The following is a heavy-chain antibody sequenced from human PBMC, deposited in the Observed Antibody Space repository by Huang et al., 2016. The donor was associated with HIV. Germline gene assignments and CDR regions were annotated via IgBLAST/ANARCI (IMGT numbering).Heavy chain of an antibody. CDR3: VRDPRIQSWLNYFDY. D-gene: IGHD3-22*01. CDR2: INSDGSSS. V-gene: IGHV3-74*01. J-gene: IGHJ4*02. CDR1: GFPFSSYW. Sequence: EVQLVESGGGLVQPGGSLRLSCAASGFPFSSYWMHWVRQAQGKGLVWVSLINSDGSSSGYADSVKGRFTISRDNAKNTLYLQMNSLRAEDTAVYYCVRDPRIQSWLNYFDYWGQGTLVSVSS.